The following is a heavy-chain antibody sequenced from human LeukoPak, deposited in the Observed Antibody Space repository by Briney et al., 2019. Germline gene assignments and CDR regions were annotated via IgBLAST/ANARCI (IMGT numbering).Heavy chain of an antibody. CDR3: AKDIATGNRLYYFDY. CDR1: GFTFDDYA. J-gene: IGHJ4*02. Sequence: GGSLRLSCAASGFTFDDYAMHRVRQAPGKGLEWVSGISWNSGSIGYADSVKGRFTISRDNAKNSLYLQMNSLRAEDTALYYCAKDIATGNRLYYFDYWGQGTLVTVSS. D-gene: IGHD1-14*01. V-gene: IGHV3-9*01. CDR2: ISWNSGSI.